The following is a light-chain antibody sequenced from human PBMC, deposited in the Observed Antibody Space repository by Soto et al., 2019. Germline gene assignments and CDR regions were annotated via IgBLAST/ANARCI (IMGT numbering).Light chain of an antibody. CDR2: GAF. CDR3: QQYNNWPPWT. Sequence: EIVMTQSPATLYVSPGERATLSCRASQSFSSNFAWYQQKPGQAPRLLIYGAFTRATGIPARFSGSGSGTEFTLTISSLQSEDFAVYYYQQYNNWPPWTFGQGTKVEIK. V-gene: IGKV3-15*01. J-gene: IGKJ1*01. CDR1: QSFSSN.